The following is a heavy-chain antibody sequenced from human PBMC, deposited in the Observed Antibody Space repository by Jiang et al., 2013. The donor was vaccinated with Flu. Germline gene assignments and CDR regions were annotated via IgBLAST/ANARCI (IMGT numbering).Heavy chain of an antibody. CDR2: IFKNGDT. J-gene: IGHJ4*02. Sequence: GPGLVKASQTLSLTCTVSGDSMTSAHYYWGWVRHRLGKGLEWVGHIFKNGDTYYNASLKSRVTISIDTSENHLSLKMTSVTAADTAVYFCARGYYDDGTDSWGRGNPGHRLL. CDR1: GDSMTSAHYY. V-gene: IGHV4-31*02. CDR3: ARGYYDDGTDS. D-gene: IGHD3-22*01.